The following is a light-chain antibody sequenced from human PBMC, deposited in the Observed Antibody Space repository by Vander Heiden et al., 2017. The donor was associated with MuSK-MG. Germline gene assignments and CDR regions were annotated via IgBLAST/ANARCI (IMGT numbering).Light chain of an antibody. V-gene: IGLV2-14*03. CDR2: NVN. CDR1: SSDMGGFDY. CDR3: RPYTSNSTVV. Sequence: QSALTQPASVSGSPGQSITIPCAGTSSDMGGFDYVSWYQHLTAKAHNLLLRNVNSRPSGVATRFSASKSGNTASLTISVRQAEDEGDYYCRPYTSNSTVVFGGGTKLTVL. J-gene: IGLJ2*01.